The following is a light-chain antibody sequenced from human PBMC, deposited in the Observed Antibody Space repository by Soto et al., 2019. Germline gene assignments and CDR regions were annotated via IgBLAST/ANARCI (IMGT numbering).Light chain of an antibody. Sequence: EIVLTQSPATLSLSPGERATLSCRASQSVSSYLAWYQQKPGQAPRLLIYDASNRATGIPARFSGSWSGTDFTITISSTEPEDFAFYYWQQRSNWPRFSFGPGTKVDIK. J-gene: IGKJ3*01. CDR1: QSVSSY. CDR3: QQRSNWPRFS. V-gene: IGKV3-11*01. CDR2: DAS.